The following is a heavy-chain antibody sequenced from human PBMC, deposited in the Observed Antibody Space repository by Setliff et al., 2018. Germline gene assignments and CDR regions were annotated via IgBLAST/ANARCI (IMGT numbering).Heavy chain of an antibody. J-gene: IGHJ4*02. CDR2: IDAGDGET. CDR3: ARVRGSGTLLSEFEY. D-gene: IGHD3-10*01. CDR1: GYTFTNYL. Sequence: GASVKVSCKASGYTFTNYLIYWLRQAPGQRLEWVGWIDAGDGETKYSRNFQGRVTITRDISATTVYMDLSSLRSEDTAVYYCARVRGSGTLLSEFEYWGQGTLVTVS. V-gene: IGHV1-3*01.